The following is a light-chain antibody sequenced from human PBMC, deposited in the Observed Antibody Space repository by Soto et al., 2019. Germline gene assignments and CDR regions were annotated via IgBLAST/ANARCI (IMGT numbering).Light chain of an antibody. CDR2: EVS. J-gene: IGLJ1*01. CDR3: TSSTSSNTYV. CDR1: SSDVGRYKY. V-gene: IGLV2-14*01. Sequence: QSALAQPASVSGSPGQSITISCTGTSSDVGRYKYVSWYQQYPGNAPKLLIYEVSNRPSGVSDRFSGSKSDNTASLTISGLQPEDEATYFCTSSTSSNTYVFGTGTKV.